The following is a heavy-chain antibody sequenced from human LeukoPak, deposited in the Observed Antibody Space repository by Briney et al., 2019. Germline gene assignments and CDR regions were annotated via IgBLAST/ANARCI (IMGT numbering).Heavy chain of an antibody. Sequence: ASVKVSCKASGYTFTSYGISWVRQAPGQGLEWMGWISAYNGNTNYAQKLQGRVTMTTDTSTSTAYMELRSLRSEDTAVYYCAREPPYYDFWSGYLSADRRRYFDYWGQGTLVTVSS. CDR2: ISAYNGNT. J-gene: IGHJ4*02. V-gene: IGHV1-18*01. CDR1: GYTFTSYG. CDR3: AREPPYYDFWSGYLSADRRRYFDY. D-gene: IGHD3-3*01.